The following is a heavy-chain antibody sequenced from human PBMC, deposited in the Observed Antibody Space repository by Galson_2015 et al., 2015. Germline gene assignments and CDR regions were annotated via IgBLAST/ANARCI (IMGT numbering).Heavy chain of an antibody. V-gene: IGHV1-46*01. J-gene: IGHJ4*02. CDR2: INPSGGST. CDR1: GYTFTSYY. D-gene: IGHD2-15*01. CDR3: ARGGQRQVVYCSGGSCYELDY. Sequence: SVKVSYKASGYTFTSYYMHWVRQAPGQGLEWMGIINPSGGSTSYAQKFQGRVTMTRDTSTSTVYMELSSLRSEDTAVYYCARGGQRQVVYCSGGSCYELDYWGQGTLVTVSS.